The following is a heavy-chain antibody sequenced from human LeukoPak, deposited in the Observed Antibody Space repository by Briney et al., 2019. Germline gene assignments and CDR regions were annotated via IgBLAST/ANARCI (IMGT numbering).Heavy chain of an antibody. Sequence: GGSLRLSCAASGFTFSSYWMSWVRQAPGKGLEWVANIKPDGSQNYYVDSVKGRFTISRDNAKNSLYLQMNSLRAEDGAVYYCARVGNAFDIWGQGTMVTVSS. CDR1: GFTFSSYW. J-gene: IGHJ3*02. V-gene: IGHV3-7*01. CDR3: ARVGNAFDI. D-gene: IGHD2-15*01. CDR2: IKPDGSQN.